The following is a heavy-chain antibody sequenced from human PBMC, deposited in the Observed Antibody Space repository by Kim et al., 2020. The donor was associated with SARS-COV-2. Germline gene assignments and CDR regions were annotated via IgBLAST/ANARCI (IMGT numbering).Heavy chain of an antibody. D-gene: IGHD3-22*01. CDR3: ASYPDRDSSGYHDY. J-gene: IGHJ4*02. CDR1: GFTFSSYG. V-gene: IGHV3-33*05. Sequence: GGSLRLSCAASGFTFSSYGMHWVRQAPGKGLEWVAVISYDGSNKYYADSVKGRFTISRDNSKNTLYLQMNSLRAEDTAVYYCASYPDRDSSGYHDYWGQGTLVTVSS. CDR2: ISYDGSNK.